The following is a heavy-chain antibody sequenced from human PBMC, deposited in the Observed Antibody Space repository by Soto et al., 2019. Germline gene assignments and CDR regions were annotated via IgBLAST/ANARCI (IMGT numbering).Heavy chain of an antibody. CDR3: ARSIGYYYDSSGYCYATHPTPSFDY. V-gene: IGHV4-31*03. CDR1: GGSISSGGYY. Sequence: SETLSLTCTVSGGSISSGGYYWSWIRQHPGKGLEWIGYIYYSGSTYYNPSLKSRVTISVDTSKNQFSLKLSSVTAADTAVYYCARSIGYYYDSSGYCYATHPTPSFDYWGQGTLVTVSS. D-gene: IGHD3-22*01. CDR2: IYYSGST. J-gene: IGHJ4*02.